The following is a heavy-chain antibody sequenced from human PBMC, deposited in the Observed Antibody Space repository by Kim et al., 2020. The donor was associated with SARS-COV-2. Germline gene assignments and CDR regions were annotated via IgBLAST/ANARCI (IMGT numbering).Heavy chain of an antibody. V-gene: IGHV1-2*02. J-gene: IGHJ5*02. CDR1: GYTFTSYY. D-gene: IGHD3-10*01. CDR2: INPNSGGT. CDR3: ASSGYGSRGWFDP. Sequence: ASVKVSCKASGYTFTSYYMHWVRQAPGQGLEWMGWINPNSGGTNYAQKFQGRVTMTRDTSISTAYMELSRLRSDDTAVYYCASSGYGSRGWFDPWGQGTLVTVSS.